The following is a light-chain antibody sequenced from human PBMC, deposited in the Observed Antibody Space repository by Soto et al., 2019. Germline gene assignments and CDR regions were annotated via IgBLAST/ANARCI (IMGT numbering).Light chain of an antibody. V-gene: IGKV3-20*01. CDR1: QSVSSSY. Sequence: ETVLTQSPGTLSLSPGERVTLSCRASQSVSSSYLAWYQQKPGQAPRLLIYGASSRATGIPDRFSGSGSGTDFTLTISTLEPEDLAVYYCQQYGSSPRTFGQGTKLEIK. J-gene: IGKJ2*01. CDR2: GAS. CDR3: QQYGSSPRT.